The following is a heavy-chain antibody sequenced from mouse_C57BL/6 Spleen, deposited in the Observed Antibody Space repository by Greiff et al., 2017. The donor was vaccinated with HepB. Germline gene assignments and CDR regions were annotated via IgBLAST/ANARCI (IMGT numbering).Heavy chain of an antibody. CDR1: GYSFTSYY. V-gene: IGHV1-66*01. CDR3: AREYITTVVATNAMDY. Sequence: VQLQQSGPELVKPGASVKISCKASGYSFTSYYIHWVKQRPGQGLEWIGWIYPGSGNTKYNEKFKGKATLTADTSSSTAYMQLSSLTSEDSAVYYCAREYITTVVATNAMDYWGQGTSVTVSS. J-gene: IGHJ4*01. CDR2: IYPGSGNT. D-gene: IGHD1-1*01.